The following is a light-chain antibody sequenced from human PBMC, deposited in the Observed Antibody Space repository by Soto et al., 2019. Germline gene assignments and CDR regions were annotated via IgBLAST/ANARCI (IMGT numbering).Light chain of an antibody. CDR3: SSYAGTNNV. CDR2: EVT. CDR1: SSDVGRYNY. Sequence: QSVLTRPPSASGSPGQSVTISCTGTSSDVGRYNYVSWYQQHPGKAPKLMIYEVTKRPSGVPDRFSGSKSGNTASLTVSGLQAEDEADYYCSSYAGTNNVFGTGTKVTVL. V-gene: IGLV2-8*01. J-gene: IGLJ1*01.